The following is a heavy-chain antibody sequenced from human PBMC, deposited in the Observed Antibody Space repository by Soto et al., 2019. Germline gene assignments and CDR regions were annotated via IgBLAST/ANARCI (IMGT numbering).Heavy chain of an antibody. CDR3: ARDRGSSQPLLGFDP. CDR1: GGSISSSNW. D-gene: IGHD6-6*01. Sequence: QVQLQESGPGLVKPSGTLSLTCAVSGGSISSSNWWSWVRQPPGKGLEWIGEIYHSGSTNYNPSLKILVTISVDKSKNQFSLKLSSVTAADTSVYYCARDRGSSQPLLGFDPWGQGTLVTVSS. J-gene: IGHJ5*02. V-gene: IGHV4-4*02. CDR2: IYHSGST.